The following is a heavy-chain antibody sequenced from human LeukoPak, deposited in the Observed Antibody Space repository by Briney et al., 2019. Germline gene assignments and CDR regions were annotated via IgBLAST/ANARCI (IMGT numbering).Heavy chain of an antibody. CDR3: ARDLYSGYGVRIDY. J-gene: IGHJ4*02. CDR2: INPNSGGT. Sequence: ASVKVSCKASGYTFTGYYMHWVRQAPGQGLEWMGWINPNSGGTNYAQKFQGRVTMTRDTSISTAYMELSRLRSDDTAVYYCARDLYSGYGVRIDYWGQGTLVTVSS. D-gene: IGHD5-12*01. CDR1: GYTFTGYY. V-gene: IGHV1-2*02.